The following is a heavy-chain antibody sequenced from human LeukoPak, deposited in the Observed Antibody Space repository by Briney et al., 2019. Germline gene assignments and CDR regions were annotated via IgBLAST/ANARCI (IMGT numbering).Heavy chain of an antibody. CDR1: GYTFTGYY. CDR3: ARDSGVLAVAGNWFDP. CDR2: INPNSGGT. V-gene: IGHV1-2*02. Sequence: ASVKVSCKASGYTFTGYYMHWVRQAPGQGLEWMGWINPNSGGTNYAQKLQGRVTMTTDTSTSTAYMELRSLRSDDTAVYYCARDSGVLAVAGNWFDPWGQGTLVTAPS. D-gene: IGHD6-19*01. J-gene: IGHJ5*02.